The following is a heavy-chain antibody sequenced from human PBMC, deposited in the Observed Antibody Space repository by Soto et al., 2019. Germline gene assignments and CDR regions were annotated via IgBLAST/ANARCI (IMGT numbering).Heavy chain of an antibody. J-gene: IGHJ5*02. CDR1: GFTFSSYA. CDR2: ISGSGGST. V-gene: IGHV3-23*01. D-gene: IGHD1-1*01. CDR3: AGDLSGTTSGWFDP. Sequence: GGSLRLSCAASGFTFSSYAMSWVRQAPGKGLEWVSAISGSGGSTYYADSVKGRFTISRDNSKNTLYLQMNSLRAEDTAVYYCAGDLSGTTSGWFDPWGQGTLVTVSS.